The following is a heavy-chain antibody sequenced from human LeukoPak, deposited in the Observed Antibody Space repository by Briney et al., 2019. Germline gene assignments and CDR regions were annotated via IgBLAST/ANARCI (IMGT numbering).Heavy chain of an antibody. J-gene: IGHJ4*02. V-gene: IGHV3-43*01. CDR3: AKGAPKSPYYYDTSVYSPPKY. Sequence: GGSLRLSCAASGFTFDEYIMHWVRQAPGKGLEWVSVVNWDGVNTYYGDSVKGRFIISRDNSKNSLYLQMNSLTIEDTALYYCAKGAPKSPYYYDTSVYSPPKYWGQGTLVTVSS. CDR2: VNWDGVNT. D-gene: IGHD3-22*01. CDR1: GFTFDEYI.